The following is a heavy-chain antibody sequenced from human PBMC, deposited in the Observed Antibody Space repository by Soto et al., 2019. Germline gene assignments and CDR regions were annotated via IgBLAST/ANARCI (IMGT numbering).Heavy chain of an antibody. CDR3: AKDLGGATVTDY. Sequence: QVQLVESGGGVVQPGRSLRLSCAASGFTFSSYGMHWVRQAPGKGLEWVAVISYDGSNKYYADSVKGRFTISRDNSKNTLYLQMNSLRAEDTAVYYCAKDLGGATVTDYWGQGTLVTVS. V-gene: IGHV3-30*18. D-gene: IGHD4-17*01. J-gene: IGHJ4*02. CDR1: GFTFSSYG. CDR2: ISYDGSNK.